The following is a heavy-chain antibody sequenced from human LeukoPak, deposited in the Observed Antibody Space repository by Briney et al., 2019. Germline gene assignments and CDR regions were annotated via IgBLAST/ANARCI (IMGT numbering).Heavy chain of an antibody. CDR3: AKDPPPRLLWFGELLNLDY. Sequence: PGGSLRLSCAASGFTFSSYAMHWVRQAPGKGLEWVAVISYDGSNKYYADSVKGRFTISRDNSKNTLYLQMNSLRAEDTAVYYCAKDPPPRLLWFGELLNLDYWGQGTLVTVSS. D-gene: IGHD3-10*01. J-gene: IGHJ4*02. CDR2: ISYDGSNK. V-gene: IGHV3-30-3*01. CDR1: GFTFSSYA.